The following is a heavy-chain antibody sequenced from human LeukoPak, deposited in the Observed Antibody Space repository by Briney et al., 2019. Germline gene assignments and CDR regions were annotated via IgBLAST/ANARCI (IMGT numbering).Heavy chain of an antibody. Sequence: GASVTVSFTASGYTFTSYAMHWVRQAPGQRLEWMGWINAGNGNTKYSQKFQGRVTITRDTSASTAYMELSSLRSEDTAVYYCARSKYSSSSDPFDYWGQGTLVTVSS. D-gene: IGHD6-6*01. J-gene: IGHJ4*02. CDR1: GYTFTSYA. CDR3: ARSKYSSSSDPFDY. CDR2: INAGNGNT. V-gene: IGHV1-3*01.